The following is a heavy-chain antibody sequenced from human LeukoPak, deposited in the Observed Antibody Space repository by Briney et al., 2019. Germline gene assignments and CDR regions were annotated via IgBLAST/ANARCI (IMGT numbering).Heavy chain of an antibody. CDR1: GYSFTSYW. V-gene: IGHV5-51*01. D-gene: IGHD2-8*02. CDR3: VRHSLGHSGPWDAMDV. J-gene: IGHJ6*02. CDR2: IYPGDSDT. Sequence: GESLKISCKGSGYSFTSYWIGWVRQMPGKGLEWMGIIYPGDSDTRYSPSFQGQVTISADKSISTAYLQWRSLKASDTAIYYCVRHSLGHSGPWDAMDVWGQGTTVTVSS.